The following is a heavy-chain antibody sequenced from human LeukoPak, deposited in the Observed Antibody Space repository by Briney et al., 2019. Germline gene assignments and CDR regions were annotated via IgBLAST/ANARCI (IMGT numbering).Heavy chain of an antibody. CDR2: IYYRGST. CDR3: ARDGSAGWPDYYFDY. J-gene: IGHJ4*02. CDR1: GGSISSSTYY. V-gene: IGHV4-39*07. D-gene: IGHD2-15*01. Sequence: SETLSLTCTVSGGSISSSTYYWGWIRQPPGKGLEWIGSIYYRGSTYYNPSLKSRVTISVDTSKNQFSLRLSSVTAADTAVYYCARDGSAGWPDYYFDYWGQGTLVTVSS.